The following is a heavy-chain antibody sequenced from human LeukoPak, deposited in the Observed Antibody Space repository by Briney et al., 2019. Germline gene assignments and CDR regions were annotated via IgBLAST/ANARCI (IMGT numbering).Heavy chain of an antibody. V-gene: IGHV4-59*12. Sequence: ASETLSLTCTVSGGSISSYFYIWVRQPPGKGLEWIGYIYYSGNTNSNPSLKSRVTISVDTSKNQFSLKLSSVTAADTAVYYCARDNSSGWLIFDYWGQGTLVTVSS. J-gene: IGHJ4*02. CDR1: GGSISSYF. D-gene: IGHD6-19*01. CDR2: IYYSGNT. CDR3: ARDNSSGWLIFDY.